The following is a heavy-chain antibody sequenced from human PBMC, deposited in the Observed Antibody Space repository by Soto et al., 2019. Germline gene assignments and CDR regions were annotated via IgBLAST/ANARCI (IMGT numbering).Heavy chain of an antibody. J-gene: IGHJ6*02. CDR1: GFTFSSYS. V-gene: IGHV3-21*01. CDR3: AKDGGIAAGDWHGMDV. CDR2: ISSSSSYI. Sequence: GGSLRLSCAASGFTFSSYSMNWVRQAPGKGLEWVSSISSSSSYIYYADSVKGRFTISRDNSENTLYLQMNSLRAEDTAVYYCAKDGGIAAGDWHGMDVWGQGTTVTVSS. D-gene: IGHD6-13*01.